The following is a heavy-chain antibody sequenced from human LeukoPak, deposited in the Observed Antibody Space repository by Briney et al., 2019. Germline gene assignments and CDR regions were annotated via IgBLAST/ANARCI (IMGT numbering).Heavy chain of an antibody. J-gene: IGHJ4*02. CDR1: GFTFSSYT. D-gene: IGHD3-16*02. CDR3: VKESMITFGGVIVDYFDY. CDR2: ISSHGGT. V-gene: IGHV3-64D*09. Sequence: PRGSLRLSCSASGFTFSSYTMHWVRQAPGKGLEYVSGISSHGGTYYADSVKGRFTISRDNSKNTLYLQMSSLRAEDTAVYYCVKESMITFGGVIVDYFDYWGQGTLVTVSS.